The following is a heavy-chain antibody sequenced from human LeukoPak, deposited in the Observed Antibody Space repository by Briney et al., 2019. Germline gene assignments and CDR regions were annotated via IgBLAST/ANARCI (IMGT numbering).Heavy chain of an antibody. Sequence: GGSLRLSCAASGFTFSSYWMSWVHQAPGKGLEWVVNIKQDGSEKYYVDSVKGRFTISRDNAQNSLYLQMNSLRAEDTAVYYCASGLYYYDSSGYFDYWGQGTLVTVSS. CDR1: GFTFSSYW. CDR2: IKQDGSEK. J-gene: IGHJ4*02. CDR3: ASGLYYYDSSGYFDY. V-gene: IGHV3-7*01. D-gene: IGHD3-22*01.